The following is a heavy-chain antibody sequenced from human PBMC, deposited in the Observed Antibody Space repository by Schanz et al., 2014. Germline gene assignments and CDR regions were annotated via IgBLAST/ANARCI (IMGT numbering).Heavy chain of an antibody. D-gene: IGHD3-16*01. Sequence: EVQLVESGGGSVQPGGSLRLSCTASGFSLSIHWMHWVRQVPGKGLVWVARISSDGSSTSYADSVRGRFTISRDNAKSSLYLQMSSLRDEDTAIYYCVRGTPFLCDYWGQGTLVTVSS. CDR1: GFSLSIHW. V-gene: IGHV3-74*01. J-gene: IGHJ4*02. CDR3: VRGTPFLCDY. CDR2: ISSDGSST.